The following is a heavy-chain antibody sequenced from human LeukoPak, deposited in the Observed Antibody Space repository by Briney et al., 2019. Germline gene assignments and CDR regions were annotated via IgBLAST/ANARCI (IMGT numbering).Heavy chain of an antibody. J-gene: IGHJ5*02. CDR2: INLEGSVQ. D-gene: IGHD2-15*01. CDR3: ARDGSKSCRGGRCYLDWFDP. CDR1: VFSSSDYW. V-gene: IGHV3-7*01. Sequence: GGALRHSCGPSVFSSSDYWITSVRHGPREGLEWVSNINLEGSVQYYMASVKGRFTISRDNGQISLYLQMTSLRAEDTAVYYCARDGSKSCRGGRCYLDWFDPWGQGTLVTVS.